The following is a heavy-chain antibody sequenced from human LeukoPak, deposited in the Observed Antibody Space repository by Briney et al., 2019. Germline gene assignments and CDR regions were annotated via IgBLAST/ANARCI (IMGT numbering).Heavy chain of an antibody. CDR2: IIPIFGTA. Sequence: SVKVSCKASGGTFSSYAISWVRQAPGQGLEWMGRIIPIFGTANYAQKFQGRVTITAGKSTSTAYMELSSLRSEDTAVYYCARDLEAGEGGYSYGLLHYYMDVWGKGTTVTVSS. D-gene: IGHD5-18*01. V-gene: IGHV1-69*06. CDR1: GGTFSSYA. CDR3: ARDLEAGEGGYSYGLLHYYMDV. J-gene: IGHJ6*03.